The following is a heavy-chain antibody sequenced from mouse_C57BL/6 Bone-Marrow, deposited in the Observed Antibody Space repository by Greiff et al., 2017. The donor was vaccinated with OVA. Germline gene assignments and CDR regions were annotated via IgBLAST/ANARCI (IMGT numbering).Heavy chain of an antibody. Sequence: DVQLVESGGGLVQPKGSLKLSCAASGFSFNTYAMNWVRQAPGKGLEWVARIRSKSNNYATYYADSVKDRFTISRDDSESMLYLQMNNLKTEDTAMYYCVREGLLYYFDYWGQGTTLTVSS. J-gene: IGHJ2*01. CDR2: IRSKSNNYAT. CDR1: GFSFNTYA. CDR3: VREGLLYYFDY. V-gene: IGHV10-1*01. D-gene: IGHD3-3*01.